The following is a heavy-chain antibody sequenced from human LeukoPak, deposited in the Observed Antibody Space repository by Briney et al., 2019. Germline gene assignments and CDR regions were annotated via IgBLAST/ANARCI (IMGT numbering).Heavy chain of an antibody. CDR2: IDSRGSGI. J-gene: IGHJ4*02. Sequence: PGGSLRLSCAASGFTFSDYEFNWVRQAPGKGLEWVSYIDSRGSGIYYADSVKGRFTMSRDNAKNLVYLQMNSLSVEDTAIYFCARETASCGGDCYDYGGQGTLVTVSS. V-gene: IGHV3-48*03. CDR3: ARETASCGGDCYDY. D-gene: IGHD2-21*02. CDR1: GFTFSDYE.